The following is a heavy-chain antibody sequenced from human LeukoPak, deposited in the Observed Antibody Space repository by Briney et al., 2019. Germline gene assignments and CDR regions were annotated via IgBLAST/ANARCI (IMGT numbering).Heavy chain of an antibody. V-gene: IGHV3-30*04. CDR2: ISYDGSNK. J-gene: IGHJ4*02. Sequence: QPGRSLKLSCAASGFTFSSYAMHWVRQAPGKGLEWVAVISYDGSNKYYADSVKGRFTISRDNSKNTLYLQMNSLRAEDTAVYYCVRDPTAAGLFDYWGQGTLVTVSS. CDR3: VRDPTAAGLFDY. CDR1: GFTFSSYA. D-gene: IGHD6-13*01.